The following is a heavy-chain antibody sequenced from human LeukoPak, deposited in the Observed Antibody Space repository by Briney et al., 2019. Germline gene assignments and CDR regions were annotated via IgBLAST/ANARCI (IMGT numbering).Heavy chain of an antibody. D-gene: IGHD7-27*01. CDR1: GFTFSSYG. CDR3: AKDQLGTVLLFVRYYYSYMDV. V-gene: IGHV3-30*02. J-gene: IGHJ6*03. CDR2: IRYDGSNK. Sequence: PGGSLRLSCAASGFTFSSYGMHWVRQAPGKGLEWVAFIRYDGSNKYYADSVKGRLTISRDNSKNTLYLQMNSLRAEDTAVYYCAKDQLGTVLLFVRYYYSYMDVWGKGTTVTISS.